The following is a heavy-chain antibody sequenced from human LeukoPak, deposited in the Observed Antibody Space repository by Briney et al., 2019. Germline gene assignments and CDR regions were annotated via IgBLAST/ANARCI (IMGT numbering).Heavy chain of an antibody. Sequence: SVKVSCKASRSTFSSYAISWVRQAPGQGLEWMGGIIPKFGTAIYAQKFQGRVTITEDESTSTAYMELSSLRSEDTAVYYCARDRPCRYCSSNSCYTASPFDPWGQGTLVTVSS. CDR1: RSTFSSYA. D-gene: IGHD2-2*02. V-gene: IGHV1-69*13. CDR3: ARDRPCRYCSSNSCYTASPFDP. J-gene: IGHJ5*02. CDR2: IIPKFGTA.